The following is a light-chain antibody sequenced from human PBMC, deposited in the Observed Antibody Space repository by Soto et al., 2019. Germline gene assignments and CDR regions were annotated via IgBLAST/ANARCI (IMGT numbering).Light chain of an antibody. CDR3: SSYTSSSTPV. CDR2: GVS. V-gene: IGLV2-14*01. J-gene: IGLJ1*01. CDR1: SSDVGAYNY. Sequence: QSALTQPASVSGSPGQSITISCTGTSSDVGAYNYVSWYQQHPGKAPKLMIYGVSYRPSGVSNRFSASKSSNTASLTVSGLQAEDEADYYCSSYTSSSTPVFGTGTKVTVL.